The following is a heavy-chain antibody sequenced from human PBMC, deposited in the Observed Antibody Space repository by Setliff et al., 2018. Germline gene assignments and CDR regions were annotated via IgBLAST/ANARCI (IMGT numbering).Heavy chain of an antibody. D-gene: IGHD3-10*01. J-gene: IGHJ5*02. CDR2: INAKSGGT. CDR3: VRRGGVRGVLYNWFDP. V-gene: IGHV1-2*02. Sequence: GASVKVSCKASGFTLSEYYMHWVRQAPGQGLEWMGSINAKSGGTNYAQKFRGRIIITRDTSIATVYLELSGLQSDDTAIYFCVRRGGVRGVLYNWFDPWGQGTLVTVSS. CDR1: GFTLSEYY.